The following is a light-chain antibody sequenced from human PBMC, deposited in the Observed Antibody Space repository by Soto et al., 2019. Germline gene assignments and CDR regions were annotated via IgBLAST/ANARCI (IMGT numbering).Light chain of an antibody. V-gene: IGLV2-14*01. CDR2: DVT. CDR3: SSSTSSSTYV. J-gene: IGLJ1*01. Sequence: QSALTQPASVSGSPGQSITISCTGTSSDVGGYNYISWYQQHPGKAPKLLIYDVTNRPSGVSDRFSDSKSGNTASLTISGLQAEDEADYYCSSSTSSSTYVFGTGTKLTVL. CDR1: SSDVGGYNY.